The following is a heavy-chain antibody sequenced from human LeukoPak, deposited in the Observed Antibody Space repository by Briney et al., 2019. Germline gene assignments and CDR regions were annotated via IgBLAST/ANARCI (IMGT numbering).Heavy chain of an antibody. V-gene: IGHV1-8*01. Sequence: EASVKVSCKASGYTFTSYDISWVRQATGRGLEWMGWMNPISGNTGYAQKFQGRVTMTRSTSISTAYMELSSLRSEDTAVYYCATESRMVRGVIGFWGQGTTVTVSS. J-gene: IGHJ6*02. CDR1: GYTFTSYD. CDR2: MNPISGNT. CDR3: ATESRMVRGVIGF. D-gene: IGHD3-10*01.